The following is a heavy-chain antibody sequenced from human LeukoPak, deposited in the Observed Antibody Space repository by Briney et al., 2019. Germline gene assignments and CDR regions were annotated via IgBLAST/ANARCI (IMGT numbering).Heavy chain of an antibody. D-gene: IGHD6-13*01. CDR1: GYTFTSYG. J-gene: IGHJ5*02. Sequence: ASVKVSCKASGYTFTSYGISWVRQAPGQGLEWMGWISAYNGNTKYAQKLQGRVTMTTDTSTCTAYMEVRSLRSDDTAVYYCARAVAAAARFDPWGQGTLVTVSS. V-gene: IGHV1-18*01. CDR3: ARAVAAAARFDP. CDR2: ISAYNGNT.